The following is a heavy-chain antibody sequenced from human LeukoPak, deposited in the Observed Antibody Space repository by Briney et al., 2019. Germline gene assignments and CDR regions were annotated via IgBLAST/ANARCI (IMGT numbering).Heavy chain of an antibody. J-gene: IGHJ4*02. Sequence: PSETLSLTCTVSGGSISSYYWSWIRQPPGKGLEWIGYIYYSGSTNYNPSLKSRVTISVDTSKNQFSLKLSSVTAADTAVHYCARRIAVAGHFDYWGQGTLVTVSS. CDR2: IYYSGST. D-gene: IGHD6-19*01. CDR3: ARRIAVAGHFDY. CDR1: GGSISSYY. V-gene: IGHV4-59*08.